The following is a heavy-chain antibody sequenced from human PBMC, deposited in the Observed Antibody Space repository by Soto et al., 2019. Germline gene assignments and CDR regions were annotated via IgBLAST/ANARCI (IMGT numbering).Heavy chain of an antibody. CDR1: EFTFSPYP. D-gene: IGHD6-6*01. CDR2: ISFDGATK. V-gene: IGHV3-30*09. Sequence: QEQLVESGGGVVQPGRPLRLSCAASEFTFSPYPMHWVRQAPGKGLEWVAVISFDGATKYYADSVKGRFAISRDNSMNTLNLQMNSLRTEDTAVYYCAQDQSASSNSYHAMDVWGPGTTVTVSS. J-gene: IGHJ6*02. CDR3: AQDQSASSNSYHAMDV.